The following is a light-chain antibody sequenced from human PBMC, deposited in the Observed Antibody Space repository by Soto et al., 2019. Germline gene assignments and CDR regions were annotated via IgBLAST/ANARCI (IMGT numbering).Light chain of an antibody. CDR1: QSVGSD. CDR2: GAS. Sequence: EIVMTQSPATLSVSPGARATLSCRASQSVGSDLVWYRQKPGQAPRLLIYGASNRATGVPDRFSGSGSGTVFTLTISSLQSDDCAVYYCQQYLDWPRTFGQGTKVEIK. CDR3: QQYLDWPRT. V-gene: IGKV3-15*01. J-gene: IGKJ1*01.